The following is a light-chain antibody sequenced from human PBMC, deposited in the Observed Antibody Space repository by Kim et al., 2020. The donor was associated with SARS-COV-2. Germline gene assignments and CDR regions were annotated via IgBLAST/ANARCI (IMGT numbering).Light chain of an antibody. CDR3: QQTDSFPLT. V-gene: IGKV1-12*01. Sequence: ASEGDRVTFTGRASQGISSYLAWYQQKPGTAPKFLIYAASSLQSGVPSRFSGSGSGTDFTLTISSLQPEDFATYYCQQTDSFPLTFGGGTKVDIK. J-gene: IGKJ4*01. CDR1: QGISSY. CDR2: AAS.